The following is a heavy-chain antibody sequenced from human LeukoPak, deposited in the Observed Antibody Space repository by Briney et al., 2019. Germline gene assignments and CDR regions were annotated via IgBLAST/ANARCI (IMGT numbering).Heavy chain of an antibody. J-gene: IGHJ4*02. CDR2: ISGDGGST. D-gene: IGHD3-22*01. CDR1: GFTFSTYG. CDR3: AKVLGYYDSSGYYQEGGFDY. Sequence: GGSLRLSCAASGFTFSTYGMNWVRQAPGKGLEWVSLISGDGGSTYYADSVKGRFTISRDNSKNSLYLQMNSLRTEDTALYYCAKVLGYYDSSGYYQEGGFDYWGQGTLVTVSS. V-gene: IGHV3-43*02.